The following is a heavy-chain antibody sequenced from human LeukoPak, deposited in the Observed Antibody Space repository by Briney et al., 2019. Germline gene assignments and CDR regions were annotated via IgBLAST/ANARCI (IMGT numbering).Heavy chain of an antibody. CDR3: ARDLFRGSNAFDI. CDR2: IYHSGST. J-gene: IGHJ3*02. CDR1: GGSISSGGYS. D-gene: IGHD3-10*02. Sequence: PSQTLSLTCAVSGGSISSGGYSWSWIRQPPGQGLEWIGYIYHSGSTYYNPSLKSRVTISVDRSKNQFSLKLSSVTAADTAVYYCARDLFRGSNAFDIWGQGTMVTVSS. V-gene: IGHV4-30-2*01.